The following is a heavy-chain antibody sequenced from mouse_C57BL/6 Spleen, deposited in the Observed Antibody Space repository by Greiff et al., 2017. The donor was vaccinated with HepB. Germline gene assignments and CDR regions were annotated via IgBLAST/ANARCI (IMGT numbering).Heavy chain of an antibody. CDR2: IDPENGDT. V-gene: IGHV14-4*01. Sequence: VQLKESGAELVRPGASVKLSCTASGFNIKDDYMHWVKQRPEQGLEWIGWIDPENGDTEYASKFQGKATITADTSSNTAYLQLSSLTSEDTAVYYCTTQYYYGSSSFDYWGQGTTLTVSS. CDR1: GFNIKDDY. D-gene: IGHD1-1*01. J-gene: IGHJ2*01. CDR3: TTQYYYGSSSFDY.